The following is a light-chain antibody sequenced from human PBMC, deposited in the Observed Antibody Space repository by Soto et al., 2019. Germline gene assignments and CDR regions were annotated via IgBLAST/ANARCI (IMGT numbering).Light chain of an antibody. CDR3: QQTYTTPEIT. CDR1: QNITNN. CDR2: GAS. J-gene: IGKJ5*01. V-gene: IGKV1-39*01. Sequence: DIQMTQSPSSLSASIGDRVTITCQASQNITNNLSWYQQKPGKAPNLLMYGASYLKSGVPTRFSGSGSGTDFTLTISSLQPEDFAIYYCQQTYTTPEITFGQGTRLEIK.